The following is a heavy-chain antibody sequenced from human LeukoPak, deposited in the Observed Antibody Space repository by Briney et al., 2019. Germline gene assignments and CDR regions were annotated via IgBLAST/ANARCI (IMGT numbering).Heavy chain of an antibody. CDR2: INNGGSNT. CDR1: GFSFGSYW. Sequence: GGSLRLSCAASGFSFGSYWTNWVRQPPGKGLVWVSQINNGGSNTNYADSVKGRFTISRDNAKNTLYLQMDSLRAEDTAVYYCVRDIQGWFDPWGQGTLVTVSS. J-gene: IGHJ5*02. V-gene: IGHV3-74*01. CDR3: VRDIQGWFDP.